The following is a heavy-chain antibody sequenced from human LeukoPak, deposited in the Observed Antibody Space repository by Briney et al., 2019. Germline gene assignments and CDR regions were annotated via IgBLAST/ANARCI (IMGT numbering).Heavy chain of an antibody. CDR1: GFTFSSYA. D-gene: IGHD2-8*02. Sequence: GGSLRLSCAASGFTFSSYAMNWVRQAPGKGLEWVASISGNGGSTYYADSVKGRFTISRDNARNSLYLQMNSLRVEDTAVYYCARLFGGVTTFDYWGQGALVTVSS. J-gene: IGHJ4*02. V-gene: IGHV3-23*01. CDR2: ISGNGGST. CDR3: ARLFGGVTTFDY.